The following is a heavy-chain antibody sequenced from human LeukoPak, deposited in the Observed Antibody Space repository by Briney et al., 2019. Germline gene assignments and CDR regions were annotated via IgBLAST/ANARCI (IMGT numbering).Heavy chain of an antibody. D-gene: IGHD6-13*01. V-gene: IGHV3-23*01. CDR2: ISGSGGST. CDR1: GFIFSRHG. Sequence: GGSLRLSCAASGFIFSRHGMNWVRQAPGKGLEWVSAISGSGGSTYYADSVKGRFTISRDNSKNTLYLQMNSLRAEDTAVYYCAKVPVVAGIAAAGTKGPFDYWGQGTLVTVSS. J-gene: IGHJ4*02. CDR3: AKVPVVAGIAAAGTKGPFDY.